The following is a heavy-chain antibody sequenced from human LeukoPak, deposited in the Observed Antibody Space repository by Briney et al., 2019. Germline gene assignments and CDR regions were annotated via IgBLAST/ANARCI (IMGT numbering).Heavy chain of an antibody. CDR1: GYTFTGYY. CDR3: ARVDYGDLYNWFDP. V-gene: IGHV1-2*02. CDR2: INPNSGGT. J-gene: IGHJ5*02. D-gene: IGHD4-17*01. Sequence: GASVTVSFKASGYTFTGYYMHWVRQAPGQGLEWMGWINPNSGGTNYAQKFQGRVTMTRDTSISTAYMELSRLRSDDTAVYYCARVDYGDLYNWFDPWGQGTLVTVSS.